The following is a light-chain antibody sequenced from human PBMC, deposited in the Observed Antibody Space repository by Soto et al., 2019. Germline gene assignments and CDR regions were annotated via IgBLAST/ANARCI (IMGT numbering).Light chain of an antibody. CDR2: GAS. Sequence: EIVLTQSPGTLSLSPGERATLSCRASQSVSNNYLAWYQQKPGQAPRLLIYGASNRATGIPERFSGSGSGTDFTLTISRLETEDIAVYYCQHNGSSGTFGQGTKVDIK. J-gene: IGKJ1*01. CDR1: QSVSNNY. V-gene: IGKV3-20*01. CDR3: QHNGSSGT.